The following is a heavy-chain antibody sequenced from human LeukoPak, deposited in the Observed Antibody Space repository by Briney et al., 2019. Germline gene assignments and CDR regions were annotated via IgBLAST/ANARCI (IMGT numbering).Heavy chain of an antibody. V-gene: IGHV1-69*01. CDR1: GGTFSSYA. CDR3: TSNDIVVVPAAPAKPFDY. J-gene: IGHJ4*02. Sequence: VKVSCKASGGTFSSYAISWVGQAPGQGLEWMGGSIPIFGTANYAQKFQGRVTITADESTRTAYMELSSLRSEDTAEYYCTSNDIVVVPAAPAKPFDYWGQGTLVTVSS. CDR2: SIPIFGTA. D-gene: IGHD2-2*01.